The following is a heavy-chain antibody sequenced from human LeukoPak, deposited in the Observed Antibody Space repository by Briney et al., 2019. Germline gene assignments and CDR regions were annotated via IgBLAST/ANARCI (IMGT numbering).Heavy chain of an antibody. V-gene: IGHV3-11*04. Sequence: GGSLRLSCAASGFTFSDYYMSWIRQAPGKGLEWVSYISSSGSTIYYADSVKGRFTISRGNAKNSLYLQMNSLRAEDTAVYYCARDRGSGWYDWFDPWGQGTLVTVSS. CDR2: ISSSGSTI. CDR3: ARDRGSGWYDWFDP. CDR1: GFTFSDYY. D-gene: IGHD6-19*01. J-gene: IGHJ5*02.